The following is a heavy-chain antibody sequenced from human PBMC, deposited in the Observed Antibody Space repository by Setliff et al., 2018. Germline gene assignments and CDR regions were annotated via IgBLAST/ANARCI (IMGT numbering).Heavy chain of an antibody. CDR3: AKGGTYRYFDF. V-gene: IGHV4-59*01. CDR2: VYYSGTA. CDR1: GGPFSGAS. J-gene: IGHJ4*02. D-gene: IGHD1-26*01. Sequence: SETLSLTCTVSGGPFSGASIWSWIRQPPGKGLEFIGYVYYSGTAKYDPSLESRAIMSVDASKNQISLRLNSVTAADTAVYYCAKGGTYRYFDFWGQGALVTVSS.